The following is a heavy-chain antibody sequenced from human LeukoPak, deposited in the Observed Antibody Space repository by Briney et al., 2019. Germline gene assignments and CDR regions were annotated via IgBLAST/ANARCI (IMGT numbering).Heavy chain of an antibody. J-gene: IGHJ4*02. CDR2: MSAYNGNT. V-gene: IGHV1-18*01. D-gene: IGHD6-19*01. CDR1: GYTFTSYG. Sequence: GASVKVSCKASGYTFTSYGISWVRQAPGQGLEWRGWMSAYNGNTNYAQKRQGRGTMTTDTCTSTAYKDMRSLRSDDTAVYYCARASPQWLVPFDYWGQGTLVTVSS. CDR3: ARASPQWLVPFDY.